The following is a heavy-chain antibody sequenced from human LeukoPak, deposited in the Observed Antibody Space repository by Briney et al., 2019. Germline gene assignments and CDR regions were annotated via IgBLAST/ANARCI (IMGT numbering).Heavy chain of an antibody. CDR1: GGSFSSYY. CDR3: ARAEPTFDY. CDR2: IYYSGST. J-gene: IGHJ4*02. Sequence: PSETLSLTCTVSGGSFSSYYWTWIRQPAGRGLEWIGYIYYSGSTNYNPSLKSRVTISVDTSKNQFSLKLSSVTAADTAVYYCARAEPTFDYWGQGTLVTVSS. V-gene: IGHV4-59*12.